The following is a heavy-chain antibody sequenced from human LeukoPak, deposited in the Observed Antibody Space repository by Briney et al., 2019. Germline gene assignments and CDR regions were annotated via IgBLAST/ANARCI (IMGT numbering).Heavy chain of an antibody. J-gene: IGHJ4*02. Sequence: PGGSLRLSCTASGFTFEDYGMGWVRQGPGKGLEWVSGINWNGVREGYEDSVKGRFTISRDNSKNTLYLQMNSLRAEDTAVYYCAKEREYPQYYFDYWGQGTLVTVSS. D-gene: IGHD2-2*02. CDR2: INWNGVRE. CDR3: AKEREYPQYYFDY. V-gene: IGHV3-20*04. CDR1: GFTFEDYG.